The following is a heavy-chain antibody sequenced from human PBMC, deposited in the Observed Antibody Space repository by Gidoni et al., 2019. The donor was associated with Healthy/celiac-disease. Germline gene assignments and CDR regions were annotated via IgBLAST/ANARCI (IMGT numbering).Heavy chain of an antibody. D-gene: IGHD4-17*01. CDR2: ISSSSSYI. CDR3: ARDLFAPNDYGDYADYYYYGMDV. J-gene: IGHJ6*02. CDR1: GFTFSSYS. V-gene: IGHV3-21*01. Sequence: EVQLVESGGGLVKPGGSLRLSCAASGFTFSSYSMNWIRRAPGKGLEWVSSISSSSSYIYYADSGKGRFTISRDNAKNSLYLQMNSLRAEDTAVYYCARDLFAPNDYGDYADYYYYGMDVWGQGTTVTVSS.